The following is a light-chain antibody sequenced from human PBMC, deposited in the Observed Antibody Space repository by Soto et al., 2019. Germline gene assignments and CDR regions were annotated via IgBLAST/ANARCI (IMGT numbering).Light chain of an antibody. J-gene: IGLJ2*01. V-gene: IGLV2-14*01. CDR3: SSYTSKSSLI. Sequence: QAARTQPASVSGSPGQSITISCAGTRRDVGAYNLVSWYQQHPGRAPQLIIYEVRNRPSGISFRFSGSQSGNTASLTISGLQAEDEADYYCSSYTSKSSLIFGGGTKVTVL. CDR2: EVR. CDR1: RRDVGAYNL.